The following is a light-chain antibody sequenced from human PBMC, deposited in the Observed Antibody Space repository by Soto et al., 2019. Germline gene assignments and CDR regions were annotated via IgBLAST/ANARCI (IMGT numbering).Light chain of an antibody. V-gene: IGKV3-11*01. Sequence: EIVLTQSPATLSLSPGERATLSCRASQSISSYLAWYQQKPGQAPRLLIYDASNRATAVPGRFSGSGYGTDFTLTITSLEREDFAVYYCQQRSRTFGGGTTVEL. CDR1: QSISSY. CDR2: DAS. CDR3: QQRSRT. J-gene: IGKJ4*01.